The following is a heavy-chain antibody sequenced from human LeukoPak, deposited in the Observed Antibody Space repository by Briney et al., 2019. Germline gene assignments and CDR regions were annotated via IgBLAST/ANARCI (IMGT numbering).Heavy chain of an antibody. V-gene: IGHV4-59*01. CDR1: GGSISSYY. D-gene: IGHD6-25*01. CDR2: IYYSGST. Sequence: SETLSLTCTVSGGSISSYYWSWIRQPPGKGLEWIGYIYYSGSTNYNPSLKSRVTISVDTSKNQFSLKLSSVTAADTAVYYCASGGEQRPRSYYFDYWGQGTLVTVSS. J-gene: IGHJ4*02. CDR3: ASGGEQRPRSYYFDY.